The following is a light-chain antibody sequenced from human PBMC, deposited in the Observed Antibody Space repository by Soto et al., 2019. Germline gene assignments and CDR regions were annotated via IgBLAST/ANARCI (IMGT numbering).Light chain of an antibody. CDR2: GAS. CDR3: HQYGTSPRT. CDR1: QSVSNTY. V-gene: IGKV3-20*01. J-gene: IGKJ1*01. Sequence: EIVLTQSPGALSLSPGERATLSCRASQSVSNTYLAWYQQKPGQAPRLLIYGASSRATGIPDRFNGSGSGTDFTLTISRLEPEDFAVYFCHQYGTSPRTFGPGTQVEF.